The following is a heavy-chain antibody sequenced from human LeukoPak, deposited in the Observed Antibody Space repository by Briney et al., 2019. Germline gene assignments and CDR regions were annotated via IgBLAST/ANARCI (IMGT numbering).Heavy chain of an antibody. D-gene: IGHD6-13*01. CDR3: ARDSEYSSSFAFDI. CDR1: GFTFSSHW. Sequence: GGSLRLSCAASGFTFSSHWMTWVRQAPGKGLEWVANINQDGSERYYVDSVKGRFTIFRDNAKNSLYLQMNSLRAEDTAVYYCARDSEYSSSFAFDIWGQGTMVTVSS. J-gene: IGHJ3*02. V-gene: IGHV3-7*01. CDR2: INQDGSER.